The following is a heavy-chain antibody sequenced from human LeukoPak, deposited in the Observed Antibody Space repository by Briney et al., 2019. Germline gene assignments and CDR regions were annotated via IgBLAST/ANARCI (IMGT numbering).Heavy chain of an antibody. D-gene: IGHD3-22*01. CDR1: GYTFTGYY. CDR2: IIPIFGTA. CDR3: ARDEPRSYYDSSGYCH. Sequence: ASVKVSCKASGYTFTGYYMHWVRQAPGQGLEWMGGIIPIFGTANYAQKFQGRVTITADESTSTAYMELSSLRSEDTAVYYCARDEPRSYYDSSGYCHWGQGTLVTVSS. J-gene: IGHJ4*02. V-gene: IGHV1-69*13.